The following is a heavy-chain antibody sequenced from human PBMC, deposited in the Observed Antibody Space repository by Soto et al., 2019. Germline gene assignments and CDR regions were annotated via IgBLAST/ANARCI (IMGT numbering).Heavy chain of an antibody. D-gene: IGHD4-17*01. J-gene: IGHJ6*02. V-gene: IGHV4-31*03. CDR2: IYYSGST. CDR3: ASSGYGGNSDYYGMDV. CDR1: GGSISSGGYY. Sequence: SETLSLTCTVSGGSISSGGYYWSWIRQHPGKGLEWIGYIYYSGSTYYNPSLKSRVTISVDTSKNQFSLKLSSVTAADTAVYYCASSGYGGNSDYYGMDVWGQGTTVTVSS.